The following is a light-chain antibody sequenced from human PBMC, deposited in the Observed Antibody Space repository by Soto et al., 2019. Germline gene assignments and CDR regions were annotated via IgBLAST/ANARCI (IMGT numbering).Light chain of an antibody. J-gene: IGKJ4*01. CDR1: QDISYY. CDR3: QQVNTYPLT. Sequence: IQLTQTPSSLSASVGDSVTITCRASQDISYYLAWYQQKPGNAPKLLIYVASTLQSGVPSRFSGSGSGTDFTLTINSLQPGDFATYYCQQVNTYPLTFGGGTKVDIK. V-gene: IGKV1-9*01. CDR2: VAS.